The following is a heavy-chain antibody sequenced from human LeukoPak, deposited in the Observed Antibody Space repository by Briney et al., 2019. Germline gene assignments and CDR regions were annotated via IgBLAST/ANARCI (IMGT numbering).Heavy chain of an antibody. J-gene: IGHJ3*02. Sequence: GESLKISCEGAGYSFPTYWIGWVRQMPGKGLEWMGIIYPGDSDTRYSPSFQSQVTISADKSISTAYLQWSSLKASDTAMYYCARQRSGSYSGAFDIWGQGTMVTVSS. D-gene: IGHD1-26*01. CDR1: GYSFPTYW. V-gene: IGHV5-51*01. CDR2: IYPGDSDT. CDR3: ARQRSGSYSGAFDI.